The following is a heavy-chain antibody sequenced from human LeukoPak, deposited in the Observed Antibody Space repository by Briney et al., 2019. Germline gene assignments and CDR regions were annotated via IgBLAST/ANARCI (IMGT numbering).Heavy chain of an antibody. D-gene: IGHD2-15*01. CDR1: GYTFTGYY. V-gene: IGHV1-2*06. CDR3: ARVGCSGGSCYRSIFDY. CDR2: INPNSGGT. Sequence: EASVKVSCKASGYTFTGYYMHWVRQAPGQGLEWMGRINPNSGGTNYAQKFQGRVTMTRDTSISTAYMELSRLRSDDTAVYYCARVGCSGGSCYRSIFDYWGQGTLSPSPQ. J-gene: IGHJ4*02.